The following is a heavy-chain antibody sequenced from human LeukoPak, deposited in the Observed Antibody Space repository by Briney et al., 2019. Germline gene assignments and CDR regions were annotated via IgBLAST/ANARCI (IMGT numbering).Heavy chain of an antibody. D-gene: IGHD5-18*01. CDR1: GYTFTRYD. J-gene: IGHJ6*02. V-gene: IGHV1-8*01. CDR2: MNPNSGNT. CDR3: ARHEGTAMVKSYYYYCGMDV. Sequence: ASVKVSCKASGYTFTRYDINWVRQATGQGLEWMGWMNPNSGNTGYAQKFQGRVTMTRNTSISTAYMELSSLRSEDTAVYYCARHEGTAMVKSYYYYCGMDVWGQGTTVTVSS.